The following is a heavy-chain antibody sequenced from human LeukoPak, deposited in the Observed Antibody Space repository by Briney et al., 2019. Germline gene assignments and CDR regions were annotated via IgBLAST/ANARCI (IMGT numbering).Heavy chain of an antibody. J-gene: IGHJ4*02. D-gene: IGHD1-1*01. Sequence: ASVKVSCKASGYTFTGYYMHWVRQAPGQGLEWMGWISPYNGNTNNAHKPQGRVTMTTATSTSTAYMELRSLRSDDTAVYYCARDWNDSDRAYYFDYWGQGTLVTVSS. CDR1: GYTFTGYY. V-gene: IGHV1-18*04. CDR2: ISPYNGNT. CDR3: ARDWNDSDRAYYFDY.